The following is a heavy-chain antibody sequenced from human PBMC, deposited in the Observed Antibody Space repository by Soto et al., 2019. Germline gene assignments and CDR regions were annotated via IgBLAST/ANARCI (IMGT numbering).Heavy chain of an antibody. D-gene: IGHD6-19*01. V-gene: IGHV3-30-3*01. CDR2: ISYDGSEK. CDR1: GFSFSNYA. J-gene: IGHJ4*02. Sequence: QVQLVESGGGVVQPGRSLRLSCAASGFSFSNYAMNWARQAPGKGLEWVAVISYDGSEKFYADSVKGRFTISRDNSKNSQYLQMVSLRAEDTAVYFCARGRYNGWGDLDCWGQGTLVTVSS. CDR3: ARGRYNGWGDLDC.